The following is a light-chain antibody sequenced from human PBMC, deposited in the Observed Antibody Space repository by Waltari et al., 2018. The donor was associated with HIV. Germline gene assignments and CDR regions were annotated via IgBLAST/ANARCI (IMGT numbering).Light chain of an antibody. Sequence: QSVLTQPPPVSGAPGQRVSLSCAGQTSNSGAGYEVHWYLQLPGSAPKLLIHSNTERPSGIPDRFSGSRSGASASLAITGLQVEDEGDYYCQSYDGTLSVWVFGGGTKLTVL. CDR2: SNT. J-gene: IGLJ3*02. CDR3: QSYDGTLSVWV. V-gene: IGLV1-40*01. CDR1: TSNSGAGYE.